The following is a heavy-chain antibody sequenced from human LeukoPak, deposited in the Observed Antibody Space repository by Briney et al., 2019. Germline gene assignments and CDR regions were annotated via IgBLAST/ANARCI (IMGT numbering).Heavy chain of an antibody. CDR3: ARCLWFGELLFWFDP. CDR1: GGSISSSSYY. D-gene: IGHD3-10*01. J-gene: IGHJ5*02. CDR2: IYYSGGT. V-gene: IGHV4-39*01. Sequence: SETLSLTCTVSGGSISSSSYYWGWIRQPPGKGLEWIGSIYYSGGTYYNPSLKSRVTISVDTSKNQFSLKLSSVTAADTAVYYCARCLWFGELLFWFDPWGQGTLVTVSS.